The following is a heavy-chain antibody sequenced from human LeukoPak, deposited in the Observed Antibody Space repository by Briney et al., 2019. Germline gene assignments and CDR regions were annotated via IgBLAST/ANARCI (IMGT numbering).Heavy chain of an antibody. CDR2: IYSGGST. CDR3: AKDLYYDSSGYTLGFFDY. Sequence: GGSLRLSCAASGFTVSSNYMSWVRQAPGKGLEWVSVIYSGGSTYYADSVKGRFTISRDNSKNTLYLQMNSLRAEDTAVYYCAKDLYYDSSGYTLGFFDYWGQGTLVTVSS. V-gene: IGHV3-66*01. J-gene: IGHJ4*02. D-gene: IGHD3-22*01. CDR1: GFTVSSNY.